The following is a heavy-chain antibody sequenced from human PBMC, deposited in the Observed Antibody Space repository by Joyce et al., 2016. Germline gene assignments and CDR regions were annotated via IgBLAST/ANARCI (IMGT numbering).Heavy chain of an antibody. J-gene: IGHJ5*02. D-gene: IGHD3-3*01. CDR3: ARRSTDYDFWSGYYPENWFDP. CDR2: ISSSSSYI. CDR1: GFIFSGYS. V-gene: IGHV3-21*01. Sequence: EVQLVESGGGLVKPGGSLKLSCAASGFIFSGYSMNWVRQATGKGLECVSSISSSSSYIYYADSVKGRFTISRDNAKNSLYLQMNSLRAEDTAVYYCARRSTDYDFWSGYYPENWFDPWGQGTLVTVSS.